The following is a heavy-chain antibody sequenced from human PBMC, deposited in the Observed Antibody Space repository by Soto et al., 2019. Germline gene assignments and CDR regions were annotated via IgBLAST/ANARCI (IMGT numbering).Heavy chain of an antibody. V-gene: IGHV1-69*13. CDR1: GGTFSSYA. J-gene: IGHJ6*02. D-gene: IGHD2-2*01. CDR2: IIPIFGTA. Sequence: ASVKVSCKASGGTFSSYAISWVRQAPGPGLEWMGGIIPIFGTANYAQKFQGRVTITADESTSTAYMELSSLRSEDTAVYYCARDPRGVVVPAATTDPYYYYYGMDVWGQGTTVTVSS. CDR3: ARDPRGVVVPAATTDPYYYYYGMDV.